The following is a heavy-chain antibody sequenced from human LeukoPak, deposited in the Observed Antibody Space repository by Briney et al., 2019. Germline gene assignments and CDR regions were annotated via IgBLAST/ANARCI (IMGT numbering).Heavy chain of an antibody. CDR2: ISSSSIYI. CDR3: AKDDDWGRFNH. D-gene: IGHD3-16*01. Sequence: NPGGSLRLSCAASGFTLSSYSMKWVRQAPGKGLEWVSSISSSSIYIYYADSVKGRFTISRDNAKNSLYLQMNSLRAEDTAVYYCAKDDDWGRFNHWGQGTLVTVSS. J-gene: IGHJ1*01. V-gene: IGHV3-21*01. CDR1: GFTLSSYS.